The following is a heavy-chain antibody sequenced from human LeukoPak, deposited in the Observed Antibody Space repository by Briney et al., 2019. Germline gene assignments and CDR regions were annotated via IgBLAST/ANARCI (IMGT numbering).Heavy chain of an antibody. Sequence: SETLSLTCTVSGVSISSSNSYWGWIRQPPGKGLEWIGSIYYSGNTYYNASLKSQVSISIDTSKNQFSLRLSSVTAADTAVYYCATSGWYLLPGVYWGQGTLVTVSS. J-gene: IGHJ4*02. CDR2: IYYSGNT. V-gene: IGHV4-39*01. D-gene: IGHD6-19*01. CDR1: GVSISSSNSY. CDR3: ATSGWYLLPGVY.